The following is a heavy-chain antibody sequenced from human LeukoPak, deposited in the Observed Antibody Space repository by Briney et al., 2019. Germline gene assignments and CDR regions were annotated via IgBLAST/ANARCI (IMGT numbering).Heavy chain of an antibody. J-gene: IGHJ4*02. CDR1: GYTFTSYG. Sequence: ASVKVSCKASGYTFTSYGISWVRQAPGQGLEWMGWISAYNGNTNYAQKLQGRVTITADESTSTAYMELSSLRSEDTAVYYCARENDYDILTGYSIRPVYYFDYWGQGTLVTVSS. V-gene: IGHV1-18*01. D-gene: IGHD3-9*01. CDR2: ISAYNGNT. CDR3: ARENDYDILTGYSIRPVYYFDY.